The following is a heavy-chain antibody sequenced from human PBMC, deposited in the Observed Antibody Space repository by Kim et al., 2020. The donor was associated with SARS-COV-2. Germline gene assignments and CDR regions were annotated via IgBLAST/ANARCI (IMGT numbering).Heavy chain of an antibody. Sequence: SETLSLTCTVYGDSLTTSNWWTWVRQAPGKGLEWIGVILRSGETSYTPSLKSRVTMSLDKAKGQLSLSLASVTAADTAVYYCARLSSALGYY. D-gene: IGHD3-16*01. J-gene: IGHJ6*03. CDR1: GDSLTTSNW. CDR3: ARLSSALGYY. CDR2: ILRSGET. V-gene: IGHV4-4*02.